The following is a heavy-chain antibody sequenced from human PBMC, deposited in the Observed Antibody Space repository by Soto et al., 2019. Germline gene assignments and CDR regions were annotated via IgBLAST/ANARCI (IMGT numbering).Heavy chain of an antibody. J-gene: IGHJ6*02. Sequence: SETLSLTCTVSGGSISSGGYYWSWIRQHPGKGLEWIGYIYYSGSTYYNPSLKSRVTISVDTSKNQFSLKLSSVTAADTAVYYCARDPPNYYGMDVWGQGTTVTVSS. CDR3: ARDPPNYYGMDV. CDR1: GGSISSGGYY. V-gene: IGHV4-31*03. CDR2: IYYSGST.